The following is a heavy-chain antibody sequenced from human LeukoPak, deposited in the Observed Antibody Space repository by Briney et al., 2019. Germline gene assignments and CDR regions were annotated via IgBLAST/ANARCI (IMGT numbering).Heavy chain of an antibody. Sequence: GGSLRLSCAASGFIFRNYWMNWVRQAPGKGLEWVATIKEDGSEKYYVDFVKGRFTISRDNAKNPLYLQMNSLRVEDTAVYYCARLGLEVGGPNWFDPWGQGTLVTVSS. CDR3: ARLGLEVGGPNWFDP. D-gene: IGHD1-1*01. V-gene: IGHV3-7*01. J-gene: IGHJ5*02. CDR2: IKEDGSEK. CDR1: GFIFRNYW.